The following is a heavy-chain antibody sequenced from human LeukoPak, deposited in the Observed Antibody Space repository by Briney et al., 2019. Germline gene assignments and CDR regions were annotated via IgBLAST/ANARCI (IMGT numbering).Heavy chain of an antibody. CDR3: ARDLSYSGYGMDV. J-gene: IGHJ6*02. Sequence: PGGSLRLSCAASGFTFSSYWMSWVRQAPGKGLEWVANIKQDGSEKYYVDSVKGRFTISRDNAKNSLYLQMNSLRVEDTAVYYCARDLSYSGYGMDVWGQGTTVTVSS. CDR1: GFTFSSYW. V-gene: IGHV3-7*03. CDR2: IKQDGSEK. D-gene: IGHD1-26*01.